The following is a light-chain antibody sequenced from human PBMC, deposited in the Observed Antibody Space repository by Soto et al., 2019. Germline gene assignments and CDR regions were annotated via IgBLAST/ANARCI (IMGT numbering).Light chain of an antibody. V-gene: IGKV3-20*01. CDR1: QSVSNNY. J-gene: IGKJ2*01. CDR3: HQYGSPWYT. Sequence: EIVLTQSPGTLSLYPGERATLSCRASQSVSNNYLAWYQQKPGQAPRLLISGASSRATGIPDRFSGSGSGTDFTLTISRLEPEDFAVYYCHQYGSPWYTFGQGTNLEIK. CDR2: GAS.